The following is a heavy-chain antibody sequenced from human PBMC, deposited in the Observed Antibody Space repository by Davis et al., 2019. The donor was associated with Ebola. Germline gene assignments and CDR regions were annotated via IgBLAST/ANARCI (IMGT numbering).Heavy chain of an antibody. CDR3: AREYSSGWLNWFDP. Sequence: MPSETLSLTCTVSGASIRSRRYYWGWIRQPPGKGLEWVGSFSYGDNTHYYNPSLRSRVTISVDKSKNQFSLKLSSVTAADTAVYYCAREYSSGWLNWFDPWGQGTLVTVSS. CDR1: GASIRSRRYY. J-gene: IGHJ5*02. D-gene: IGHD6-19*01. V-gene: IGHV4-39*07. CDR2: FSYGDNT.